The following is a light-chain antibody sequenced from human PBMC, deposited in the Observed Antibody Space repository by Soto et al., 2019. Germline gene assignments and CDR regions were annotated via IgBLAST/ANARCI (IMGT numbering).Light chain of an antibody. J-gene: IGKJ5*01. V-gene: IGKV3-20*01. CDR3: QQHDILPIT. Sequence: EVVLKQSTGALSLSPGDRASLSCRASQNLSRYFLAWYQHKPGQAPRLLISGASRRATGIPDRFSGAGSGTDFTLTISRLEPEDFALYYCQQHDILPITFGQGTLLEI. CDR2: GAS. CDR1: QNLSRYF.